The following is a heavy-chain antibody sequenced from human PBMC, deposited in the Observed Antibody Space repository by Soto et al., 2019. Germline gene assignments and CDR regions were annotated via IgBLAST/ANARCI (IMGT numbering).Heavy chain of an antibody. J-gene: IGHJ4*02. CDR3: ARHEVSGPSIAVAGFDY. CDR2: IYYSGST. CDR1: GGSISSSSYY. Sequence: QLQLQESGPGLVKPSETLSLTCTVSGGSISSSSYYWGWIRQPPGKGLEWIGSIYYSGSTYYNPSPKSRVTIAVETSKNQFSLELSSVTAAGTAVYYVARHEVSGPSIAVAGFDYWGQGTLVTVSS. V-gene: IGHV4-39*01. D-gene: IGHD6-19*01.